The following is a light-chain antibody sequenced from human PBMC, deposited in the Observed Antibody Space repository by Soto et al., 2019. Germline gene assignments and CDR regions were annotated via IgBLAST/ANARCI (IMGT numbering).Light chain of an antibody. J-gene: IGLJ3*02. Sequence: QSALTQPASVSGSPGQSITISCTGSSSDVGRYIFVSWYRQDPGKAPKLVISGVTNRPSGLSNRFSGSKSGNTASLTISGLQAEDEADYYCSSYTSRGTWVFGGGTKLTVL. CDR1: SSDVGRYIF. CDR2: GVT. V-gene: IGLV2-14*01. CDR3: SSYTSRGTWV.